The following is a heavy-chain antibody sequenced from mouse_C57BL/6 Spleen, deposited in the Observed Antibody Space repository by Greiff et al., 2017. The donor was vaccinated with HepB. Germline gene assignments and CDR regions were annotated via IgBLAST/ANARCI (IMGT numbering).Heavy chain of an antibody. CDR2: IDPETGGT. Sequence: VQLQQSGAELVRPGASVTLSCKASGYTFTDYEMHWVKQTPVHGLEWIGAIDPETGGTAYNQKFKGKAILTADKSSSTAYMELRSLTSEDSAVYYWTRPLPYGSSYGAWFAYWGQGTLVTVSA. V-gene: IGHV1-15*01. D-gene: IGHD1-1*01. CDR3: TRPLPYGSSYGAWFAY. J-gene: IGHJ3*01. CDR1: GYTFTDYE.